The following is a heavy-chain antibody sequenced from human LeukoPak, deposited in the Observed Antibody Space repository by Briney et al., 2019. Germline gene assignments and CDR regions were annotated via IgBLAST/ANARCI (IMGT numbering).Heavy chain of an antibody. V-gene: IGHV3-9*01. CDR1: GFIFDDYA. CDR2: ISWNSGSI. Sequence: GVSLRLSCAASGFIFDDYAMHWVRQAPGKGLEWVSGISWNSGSIGYADSVKGRFTISRDNAKNSLYLQMNSLRAEDTALYYCAKAPDTAMVAYYFEYWGQGVLVTVSS. CDR3: AKAPDTAMVAYYFEY. D-gene: IGHD5-18*01. J-gene: IGHJ4*02.